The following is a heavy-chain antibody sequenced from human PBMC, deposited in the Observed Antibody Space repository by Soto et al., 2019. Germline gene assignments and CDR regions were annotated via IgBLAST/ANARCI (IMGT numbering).Heavy chain of an antibody. D-gene: IGHD3-3*01. CDR1: GLIVSFNY. CDR3: ARDVHAFWSGSFDF. CDR2: IYRDGST. Sequence: GGSLRLSCEASGLIVSFNYMSWVRQAPGKGLEGVSVIYRDGSTYYADSVKGRFTISRDISKNTLYLQMNSLRAEDTAVYYCARDVHAFWSGSFDFWGQGTLVTVSS. V-gene: IGHV3-66*01. J-gene: IGHJ4*02.